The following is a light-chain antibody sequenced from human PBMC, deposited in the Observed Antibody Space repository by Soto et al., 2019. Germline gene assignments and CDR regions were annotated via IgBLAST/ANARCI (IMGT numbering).Light chain of an antibody. V-gene: IGKV3-11*01. J-gene: IGKJ4*01. Sequence: EIVLTQSPATLSLSPGERATLSCRASQSVTSLLGWYHQKPGQAPRLLIYDASYRATGIPARFSGSGSGTDFTLTISSLEPDDLGVYYCQQRVNWPLTFGRGTKVEIK. CDR1: QSVTSL. CDR3: QQRVNWPLT. CDR2: DAS.